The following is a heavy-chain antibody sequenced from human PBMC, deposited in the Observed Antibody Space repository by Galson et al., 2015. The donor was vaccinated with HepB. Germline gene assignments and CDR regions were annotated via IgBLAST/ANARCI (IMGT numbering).Heavy chain of an antibody. Sequence: SLRLSCAASGFTFSDHGMLWVRQAPGKGLEWVATIWYDGTKKYYTDSVRGRFTISRDDSKKTLYLQMSSLRSEDTAVYFCARDDCSTTTCLAYWGQGTLVTV. CDR3: ARDDCSTTTCLAY. CDR1: GFTFSDHG. V-gene: IGHV3-33*08. CDR2: IWYDGTKK. J-gene: IGHJ4*02. D-gene: IGHD2-2*01.